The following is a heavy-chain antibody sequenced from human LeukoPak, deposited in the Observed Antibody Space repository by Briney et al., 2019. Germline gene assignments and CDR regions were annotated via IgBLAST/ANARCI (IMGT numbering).Heavy chain of an antibody. V-gene: IGHV3-23*01. CDR3: AELGITMIGGV. D-gene: IGHD3-10*02. Sequence: GSLRLSCAASGFTFSSYAMSWVRQAPGKGLEWVSAISGSGGSTYYADSVKGRFIISRDNAKNSLYLQMNSLRAGDTAVYYCAELGITMIGGVWGKGTTVTISS. CDR1: GFTFSSYA. CDR2: ISGSGGST. J-gene: IGHJ6*04.